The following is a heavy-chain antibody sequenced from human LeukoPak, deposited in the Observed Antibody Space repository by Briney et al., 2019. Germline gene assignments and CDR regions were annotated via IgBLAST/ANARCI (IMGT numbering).Heavy chain of an antibody. CDR1: GFTFSSDG. CDR3: ASCSLSGGSCYYFDY. CDR2: IWYDGSNK. Sequence: PGRSLRLSCAASGFTFSSDGMHWVRQAPGKGLEWVAVIWYDGSNKYYADSVKGRFTISRDNSKNTLYLQMNSLRAEDTAVYYCASCSLSGGSCYYFDYWGQGTLVTVSS. D-gene: IGHD2-15*01. J-gene: IGHJ4*02. V-gene: IGHV3-33*01.